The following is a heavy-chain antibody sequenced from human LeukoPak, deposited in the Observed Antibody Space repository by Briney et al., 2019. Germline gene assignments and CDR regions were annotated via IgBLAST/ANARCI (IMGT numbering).Heavy chain of an antibody. CDR2: ITVSNGNT. V-gene: IGHV1-18*01. CDR3: AREKDPIITYRMDV. CDR1: GYTFSNYG. D-gene: IGHD3-10*01. Sequence: ASVKVSCKASGYTFSNYGINWVRQAPGQGLEWMGWITVSNGNTNYAQKLQGRVTMTTDTSTSTAYMELRSLRSDDTAVYYCAREKDPIITYRMDVWGQGTTVTVSS. J-gene: IGHJ6*02.